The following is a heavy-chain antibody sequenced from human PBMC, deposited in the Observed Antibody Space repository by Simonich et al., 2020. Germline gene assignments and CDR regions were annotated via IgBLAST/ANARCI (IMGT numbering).Heavy chain of an antibody. V-gene: IGHV1-2*06. J-gene: IGHJ3*02. CDR1: GYTFTGYY. Sequence: QVQLVQSGAEVKKPGASVKVSCKASGYTFTGYYMHWVRQAPGQGLEWMGRINPNRGGTNYAKKFQGRVTMTRDTSISTAYMELSRLRSDDTAVYYCARDWYYYDSSGYYSDAFDIWGQGTMVTVSS. CDR2: INPNRGGT. CDR3: ARDWYYYDSSGYYSDAFDI. D-gene: IGHD3-22*01.